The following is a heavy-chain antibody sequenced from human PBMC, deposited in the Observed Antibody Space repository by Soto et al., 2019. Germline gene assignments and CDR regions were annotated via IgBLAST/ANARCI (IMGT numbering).Heavy chain of an antibody. V-gene: IGHV1-69*01. J-gene: IGHJ4*02. CDR2: IIPVFGTT. D-gene: IGHD2-21*01. Sequence: QGQLVQSGPEVKKPGSSVKVSCKDSGGLFSSFAISWARQAPGQGLEWVGGIIPVFGTTNYAEKFQARVTITADESTNTAYMELSSLTSGDTAMYYCARGGGPYVWFNEFWGQGTLVTVSS. CDR1: GGLFSSFA. CDR3: ARGGGPYVWFNEF.